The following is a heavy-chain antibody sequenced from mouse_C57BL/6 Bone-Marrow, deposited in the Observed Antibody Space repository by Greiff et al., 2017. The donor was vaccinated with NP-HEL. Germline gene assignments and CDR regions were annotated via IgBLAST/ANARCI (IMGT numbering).Heavy chain of an antibody. J-gene: IGHJ1*03. CDR3: ARNYYGSSWYFDV. Sequence: QVQLQQSGAELARPGASVKLSCKASGYTFTSYGISWVKQRTGQGLEWIGEIYPRSGNTYYNEKFKGKATLTADKSSSTAYMELRSLTSEDSAVYFCARNYYGSSWYFDVWGTGTTVTVS. CDR2: IYPRSGNT. V-gene: IGHV1-81*01. D-gene: IGHD1-1*01. CDR1: GYTFTSYG.